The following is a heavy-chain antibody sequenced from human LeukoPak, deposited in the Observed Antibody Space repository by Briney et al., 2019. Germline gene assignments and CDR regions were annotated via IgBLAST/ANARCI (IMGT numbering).Heavy chain of an antibody. CDR3: ARGERDILTGYYSWYFQH. CDR1: GGSISSGGYS. V-gene: IGHV4-30-2*01. Sequence: SQTLSLTCAVSGGSISSGGYSWNWIRQPPGKGLEWIGYIYHSGSTYYNPSLKSRVTISVDRSKNQFPLKLSSVTAADTAVYYCARGERDILTGYYSWYFQHWGQGTLVTVSS. CDR2: IYHSGST. J-gene: IGHJ1*01. D-gene: IGHD3-9*01.